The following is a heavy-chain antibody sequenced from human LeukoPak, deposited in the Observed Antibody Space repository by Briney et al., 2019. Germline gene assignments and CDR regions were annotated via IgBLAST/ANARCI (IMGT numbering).Heavy chain of an antibody. CDR3: ARQGGMATIRGFDY. Sequence: GESLKISCKGSGSLFANYWIGWVRQMPGKGLEWMGILYPGDSDTRYSPSFQGQVTISADKSISTAYLQWSSLKASDTAIYYCARQGGMATIRGFDYWGQGTLVTISS. V-gene: IGHV5-51*01. D-gene: IGHD5-24*01. J-gene: IGHJ4*02. CDR2: LYPGDSDT. CDR1: GSLFANYW.